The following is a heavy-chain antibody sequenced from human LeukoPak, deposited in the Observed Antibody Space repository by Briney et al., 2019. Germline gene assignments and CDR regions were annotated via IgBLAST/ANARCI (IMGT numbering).Heavy chain of an antibody. CDR1: GFTFSSYD. J-gene: IGHJ5*02. CDR3: ARVRDEFWFDP. V-gene: IGHV3-13*01. CDR2: IGTAGDT. D-gene: IGHD3-10*01. Sequence: GGSLRLSCAASGFTFSSYDMHWVRHATGKGLEWVSAIGTAGDTYYPGSVKGRFTISRENAKNSLYLQMNSLRAEDTAVYYCARVRDEFWFDPWGQGTLVTVSS.